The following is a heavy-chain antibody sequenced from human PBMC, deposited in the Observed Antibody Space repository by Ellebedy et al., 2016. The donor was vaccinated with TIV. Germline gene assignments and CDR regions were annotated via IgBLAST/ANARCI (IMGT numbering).Heavy chain of an antibody. J-gene: IGHJ4*02. D-gene: IGHD1-1*01. V-gene: IGHV4-59*08. CDR2: IYSSGTT. CDR3: ARLRGNLNDVDYFDY. CDR1: GVSISGYY. Sequence: MPSETLSLTCTVSGVSISGYYWSWIRQPPGRGLEWIGYIYSSGTTKYNPSLKSRVTMSADTSKNRFSLNLNSVTAADTAVYYCARLRGNLNDVDYFDYWGQGTLVTVSS.